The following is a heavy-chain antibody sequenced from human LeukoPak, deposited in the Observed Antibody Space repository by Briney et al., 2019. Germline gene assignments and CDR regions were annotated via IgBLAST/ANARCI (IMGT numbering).Heavy chain of an antibody. CDR3: ARVGYYYDSSGYSPLDY. D-gene: IGHD3-22*01. CDR1: GGTFSSYA. Sequence: SVKVSCKASGGTFSSYAISWVRQAPGQGLEWMGGIIPIFGTANYAQKFQGRVTITADESTSTAYMELSSLRSEDTAVYYCARVGYYYDSSGYSPLDYWGRGTLVTVSS. V-gene: IGHV1-69*13. CDR2: IIPIFGTA. J-gene: IGHJ4*02.